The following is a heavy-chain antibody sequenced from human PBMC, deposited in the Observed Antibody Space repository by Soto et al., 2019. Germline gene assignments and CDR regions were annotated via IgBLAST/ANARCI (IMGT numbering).Heavy chain of an antibody. J-gene: IGHJ5*02. D-gene: IGHD3-22*01. CDR1: GGSVSSGSYY. Sequence: QVQLQESGPGLVKPSETLSLTCTVSGGSVSSGSYYWSWIRQPPGEGLEWIGYIYYSGSTNYNHPLKSRVTISVDTSKNQFSLKLSSVTAADTAVYYCARSSGYPWRWFDPWGQGTLVTVSS. CDR3: ARSSGYPWRWFDP. V-gene: IGHV4-61*01. CDR2: IYYSGST.